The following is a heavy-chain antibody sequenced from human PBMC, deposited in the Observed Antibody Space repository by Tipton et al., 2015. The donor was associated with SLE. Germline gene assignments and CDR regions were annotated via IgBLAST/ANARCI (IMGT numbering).Heavy chain of an antibody. D-gene: IGHD3-16*02. CDR3: ARLYDYIWGSYRPFDY. Sequence: TLSLTCTVSGGSIRSSSFYWGWIRQPPGKGLEWIGNIYYSGSTSYNPSLKSRVTISVATSKNQFSLNLSSVTATDTAVYYCARLYDYIWGSYRPFDYWGQGTLVTVSS. J-gene: IGHJ4*02. V-gene: IGHV4-39*01. CDR1: GGSIRSSSFY. CDR2: IYYSGST.